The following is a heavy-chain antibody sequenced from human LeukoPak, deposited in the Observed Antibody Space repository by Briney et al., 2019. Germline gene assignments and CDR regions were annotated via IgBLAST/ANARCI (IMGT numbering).Heavy chain of an antibody. CDR2: INTYNGDT. D-gene: IGHD6-6*01. CDR3: ARWRGFTGSSDENWFDP. V-gene: IGHV1-18*01. CDR1: GYTFTSYG. J-gene: IGHJ5*02. Sequence: ASVKVSCKAFGYTFTSYGITWVRQAPGQGLEWMGWINTYNGDTNYAQKLQGRVTMTTDTSTGTAYMELRGLRSDDTAVYYCARWRGFTGSSDENWFDPWGQGTLVTVSS.